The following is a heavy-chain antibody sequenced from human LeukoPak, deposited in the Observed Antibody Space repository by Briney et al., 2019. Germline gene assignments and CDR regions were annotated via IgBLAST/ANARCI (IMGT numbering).Heavy chain of an antibody. CDR3: ARATNGGSGFDY. CDR2: MNPNSGNT. D-gene: IGHD7-27*01. Sequence: GASVKVSCKASGCTFTSYDINWVRQATGQGLEWVGWMNPNSGNTGYAQKFQGRVTMTRNTSISTAYMELSSLRSEDTAVYYCARATNGGSGFDYWGQGTLVTVSS. V-gene: IGHV1-8*01. CDR1: GCTFTSYD. J-gene: IGHJ4*02.